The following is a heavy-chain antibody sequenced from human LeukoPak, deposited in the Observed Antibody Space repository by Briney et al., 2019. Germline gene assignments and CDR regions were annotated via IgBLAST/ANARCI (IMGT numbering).Heavy chain of an antibody. J-gene: IGHJ5*02. CDR3: ARCVGEYDWFDP. CDR2: INPNSGGT. D-gene: IGHD2-2*01. CDR1: GYTFTSYA. Sequence: WASVKVSCKASGYTFTSYAMNWVRQAPGQGLEWMGWINPNSGGTNYAQKFQGRVTMTRDTSISTAYMELSRLRSDDTAVYYCARCVGEYDWFDPWGQGTLVTVSS. V-gene: IGHV1-2*02.